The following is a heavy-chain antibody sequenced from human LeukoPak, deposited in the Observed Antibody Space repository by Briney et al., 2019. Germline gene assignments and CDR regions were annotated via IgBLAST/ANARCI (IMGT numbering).Heavy chain of an antibody. J-gene: IGHJ6*03. D-gene: IGHD6-19*01. CDR3: ARDLRYSSGWSASGMDV. CDR2: INPSAGTT. Sequence: ASVKVSCKASGYTFTSYYMHWVRQAPGQGLEWMGIINPSAGTTTYAQKFQGRVTMTSDMSTSTVYMDLRSLRSDDTAVYYCARDLRYSSGWSASGMDVWGKGTTVTISS. V-gene: IGHV1-46*01. CDR1: GYTFTSYY.